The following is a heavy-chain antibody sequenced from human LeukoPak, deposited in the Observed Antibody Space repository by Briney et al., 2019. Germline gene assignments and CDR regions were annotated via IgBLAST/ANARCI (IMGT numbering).Heavy chain of an antibody. D-gene: IGHD1-26*01. CDR2: INAGNGNK. CDR3: ATDLWVSYYDNPLDY. CDR1: GYTFTSYA. J-gene: IGHJ4*02. V-gene: IGHV1-3*01. Sequence: GASVKVSCKASGYTFTSYAIHWVRQAPGQRLEWMGRINAGNGNKIYSQNFQGRVTITRDTSASAAYMELSSLRSEDTAVYYCATDLWVSYYDNPLDYWGQGTLVTVSS.